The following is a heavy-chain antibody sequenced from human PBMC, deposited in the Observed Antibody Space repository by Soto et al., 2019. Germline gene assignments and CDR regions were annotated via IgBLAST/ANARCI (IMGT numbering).Heavy chain of an antibody. V-gene: IGHV3-9*01. J-gene: IGHJ4*02. CDR3: VPRKGDPVT. CDR1: GFTFDDYA. CDR2: ISWNSGSI. D-gene: IGHD3-16*01. Sequence: GGSLRLSCAASGFTFDDYAMHWVRQAPGKGLEWVSGISWNSGSIGYADSVKGRFTISRDNAKNSLYLQMNSLRAEDTALYYCVPRKGDPVTWGPGTLVTVSS.